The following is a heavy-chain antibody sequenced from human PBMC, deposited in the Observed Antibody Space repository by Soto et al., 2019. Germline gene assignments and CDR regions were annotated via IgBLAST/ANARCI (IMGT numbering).Heavy chain of an antibody. CDR2: ISGSGGST. CDR3: AKPIAVAVYYGMDV. V-gene: IGHV3-23*01. Sequence: EVQLLESGGGLVQPGGSLRLSCAASGFTFSSYAMSWVRQAPGKGLEWVSAISGSGGSTYYADSVKGRFTISRDNSKNTLYLQMNSLIAEDTAVYYCAKPIAVAVYYGMDVWGQGTTVTVSS. D-gene: IGHD6-19*01. J-gene: IGHJ6*02. CDR1: GFTFSSYA.